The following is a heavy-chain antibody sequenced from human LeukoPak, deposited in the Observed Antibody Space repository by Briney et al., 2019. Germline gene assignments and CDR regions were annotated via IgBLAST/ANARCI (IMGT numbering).Heavy chain of an antibody. V-gene: IGHV4-39*07. D-gene: IGHD3-22*01. Sequence: PSETLSLTCTVSGGSISSSSYYWGWICQPPGKGLEWIGSIYYSGSTYYNPSLKSRVTISVDTSKNQFSLKLSSVTAADTAVYYCARVRITMIVVVITHNWFDPWGQGTLVTVSS. J-gene: IGHJ5*02. CDR2: IYYSGST. CDR3: ARVRITMIVVVITHNWFDP. CDR1: GGSISSSSYY.